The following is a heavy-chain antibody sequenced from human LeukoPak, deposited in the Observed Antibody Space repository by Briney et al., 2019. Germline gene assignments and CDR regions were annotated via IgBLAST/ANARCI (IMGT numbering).Heavy chain of an antibody. V-gene: IGHV3-23*01. D-gene: IGHD4-17*01. CDR3: AKDLYGDYDFDC. CDR2: ITSSGST. Sequence: TGASLRLSCAASGFTFNNYAMNWVRQAPGKGLEWVSVITSSGSTYYADSVKGRFTISRDNSKNTLYVQMNSLRAEDTAIYYCAKDLYGDYDFDCWGRGTLVTVSS. J-gene: IGHJ4*02. CDR1: GFTFNNYA.